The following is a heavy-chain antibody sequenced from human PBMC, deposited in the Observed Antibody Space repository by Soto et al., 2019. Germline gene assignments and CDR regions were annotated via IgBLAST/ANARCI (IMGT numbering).Heavy chain of an antibody. CDR1: GHTLTELS. CDR3: ATHREEVGHLLYGLDF. J-gene: IGHJ4*02. Sequence: ASVKVSCKVSGHTLTELSMHWVRQAPGKGLEWMGGFDPEDDETIYAQNLQGRVTLTEDTSTNTAYMDLSSLRSEDTAVYYCATHREEVGHLLYGLDFWGQGTLVTVSS. CDR2: FDPEDDET. D-gene: IGHD3-9*01. V-gene: IGHV1-24*01.